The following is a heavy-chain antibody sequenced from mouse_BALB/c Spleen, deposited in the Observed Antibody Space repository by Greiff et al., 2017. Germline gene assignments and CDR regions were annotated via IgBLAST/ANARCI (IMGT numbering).Heavy chain of an antibody. J-gene: IGHJ4*01. D-gene: IGHD1-2*01. Sequence: QVQLKQSGAELMKPGASVKISCKATGYTFSSYWIEWVKQRPGHGLEWIGEILPGSGSTNYNEKFKGKATFTADTSSNTAYMQLSSLTSEDSAVYYCAREGVYYGYDAMDYWGQGTSVTVSS. V-gene: IGHV1-9*01. CDR1: GYTFSSYW. CDR2: ILPGSGST. CDR3: AREGVYYGYDAMDY.